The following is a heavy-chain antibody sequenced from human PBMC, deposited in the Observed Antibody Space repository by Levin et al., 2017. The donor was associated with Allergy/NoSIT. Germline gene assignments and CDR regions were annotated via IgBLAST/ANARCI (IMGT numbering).Heavy chain of an antibody. Sequence: GGSLRLSCAASGFTVSSNYMSWVRQAPGKGLEWVSVIYSGGSTYYADSVKGRFTISRDNSKNTLYLQMNSPRAEDTAVYYCARAGGGIWSGDYTFDYWGQGTLVTVSS. CDR1: GFTVSSNY. CDR2: IYSGGST. CDR3: ARAGGGIWSGDYTFDY. D-gene: IGHD3-3*01. J-gene: IGHJ4*02. V-gene: IGHV3-53*01.